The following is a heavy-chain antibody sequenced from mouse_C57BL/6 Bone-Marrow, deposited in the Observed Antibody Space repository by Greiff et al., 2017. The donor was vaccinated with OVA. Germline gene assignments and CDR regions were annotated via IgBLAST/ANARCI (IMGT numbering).Heavy chain of an antibody. CDR3: TTQLGREAWFAY. CDR2: IDTENGDT. J-gene: IGHJ3*01. CDR1: GFNIKDDY. D-gene: IGHD4-1*02. V-gene: IGHV14-4*01. Sequence: VQLQQSGAELVRPGASVKLSCTASGFNIKDDYMHWVKQRPEQGLEWIGWIDTENGDTEYASKFQGKATITADTSSNTAYLQLSSLTSEDTAVYYCTTQLGREAWFAYWGQGTLVTVSA.